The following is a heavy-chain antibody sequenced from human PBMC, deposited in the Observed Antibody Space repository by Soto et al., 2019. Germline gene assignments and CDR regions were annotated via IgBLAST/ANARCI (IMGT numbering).Heavy chain of an antibody. V-gene: IGHV3-30*18. J-gene: IGHJ4*02. CDR2: ISYDGSNQ. CDR1: GFTFNIYG. Sequence: VKLVESGGGVVQPGGSLRLSCAASGFTFNIYGMHWVRQAPDKGLEWVALISYDGSNQYYADSVKGRLTISRDNSKNTLFLQMNSLRADDTAVYYCAQDQASGQGSFDSWGQGTLVTVSS. CDR3: AQDQASGQGSFDS.